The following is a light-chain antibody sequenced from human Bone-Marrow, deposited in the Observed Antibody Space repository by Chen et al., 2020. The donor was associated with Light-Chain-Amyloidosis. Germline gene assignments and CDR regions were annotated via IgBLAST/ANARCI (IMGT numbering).Light chain of an antibody. J-gene: IGKJ2*01. CDR1: QSVRTNY. V-gene: IGKV3-20*01. Sequence: DIVLTQSPGPLSLPLGERATLSCRASQSVRTNYLAWYQQKPGQAPRLLTYGASRRATGVPDRFSGSGSETDFTLTISRLEPEDFAVFYCQQYGSSPWTFGQGTKLEIK. CDR3: QQYGSSPWT. CDR2: GAS.